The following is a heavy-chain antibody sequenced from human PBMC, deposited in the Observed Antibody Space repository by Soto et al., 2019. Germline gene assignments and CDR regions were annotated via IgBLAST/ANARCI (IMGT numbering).Heavy chain of an antibody. V-gene: IGHV3-30*18. CDR2: ISYDGSNK. D-gene: IGHD5-12*01. CDR1: GVTFSSYG. CDR3: AKHRIVATIRFQPNFDY. Sequence: GGSLRLSCAASGVTFSSYGMHWVRQAPGKGLEWVAVISYDGSNKYYADSVKGRFTISRDNSKNTLYLQMNSLRAEDTAVYYCAKHRIVATIRFQPNFDYWGQGTLVNVAS. J-gene: IGHJ4*02.